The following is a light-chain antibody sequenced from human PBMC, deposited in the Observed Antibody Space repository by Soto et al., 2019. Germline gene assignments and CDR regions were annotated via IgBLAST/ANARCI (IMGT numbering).Light chain of an antibody. CDR1: KSVSSSF. CDR3: QQYDSSLT. Sequence: DIVLTQSPASLSLPPGERTTLYCRASKSVSSSFLAWYQQKPGQAPRHLIYGASRRATGIAVLFTGSGSGTDFTLTISRPEPVDFAVYYCQQYDSSLTFGLGTKVEIK. CDR2: GAS. V-gene: IGKV3-20*01. J-gene: IGKJ1*01.